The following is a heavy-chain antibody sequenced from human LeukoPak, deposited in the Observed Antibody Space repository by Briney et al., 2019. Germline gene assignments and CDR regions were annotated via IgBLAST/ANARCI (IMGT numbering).Heavy chain of an antibody. CDR2: ISGDGGST. CDR3: AKGSQLGDAFDI. Sequence: PGGSLRLSCAASGFTFSSYGMHWVRQAPGKGLEWVSLISGDGGSTYYADSVKGRFTISRDNSKNSLYLQMNSLRTEDTALYYCAKGSQLGDAFDIWGQGTMVTVSS. D-gene: IGHD6-6*01. J-gene: IGHJ3*02. CDR1: GFTFSSYG. V-gene: IGHV3-43*02.